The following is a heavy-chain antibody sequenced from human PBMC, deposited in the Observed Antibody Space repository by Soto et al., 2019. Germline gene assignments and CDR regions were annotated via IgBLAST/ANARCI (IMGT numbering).Heavy chain of an antibody. Sequence: SVKVSCKASGGTFSSYAISWVRQAPGQGLEWMGGIIPIFGTANYAQKFQGRVTITADESTSTAYMELSSLRSEDTAVYYCARAMVRGVIPPNYYYYGMDVWGQGTTVTVSS. CDR1: GGTFSSYA. J-gene: IGHJ6*02. CDR2: IIPIFGTA. CDR3: ARAMVRGVIPPNYYYYGMDV. V-gene: IGHV1-69*13. D-gene: IGHD3-10*01.